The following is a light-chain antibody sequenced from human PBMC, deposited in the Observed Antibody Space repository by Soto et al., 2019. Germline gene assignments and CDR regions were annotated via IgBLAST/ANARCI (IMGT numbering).Light chain of an antibody. CDR3: QQTYSTPGT. V-gene: IGKV1-39*01. CDR2: GAS. CDR1: QTINKY. Sequence: DIQMTQSPSSLSASVGDRVTITCRTSQTINKYLNWYQHKPGQAPKLLIYGASNLQGGVPTRFSGSGAGTYFILTISSLQPEDFATYYCQQTYSTPGTFGRGTKVEIK. J-gene: IGKJ1*01.